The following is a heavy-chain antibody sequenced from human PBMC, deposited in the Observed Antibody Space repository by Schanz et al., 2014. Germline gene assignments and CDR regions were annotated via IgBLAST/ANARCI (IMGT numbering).Heavy chain of an antibody. CDR1: GYTFSDYG. J-gene: IGHJ5*02. Sequence: QVQLVQSGDEVKKPGASVKVSCKTSGYTFSDYGITWVRQAPGQGLEWMGWINVGNGNMKYSQKFQGRVTITRDTSASTAYMELSSLRSEDTAVYYCAREVGLYDRGWFDPWGQGTLVTVSS. D-gene: IGHD3-22*01. CDR2: INVGNGNM. CDR3: AREVGLYDRGWFDP. V-gene: IGHV1-18*01.